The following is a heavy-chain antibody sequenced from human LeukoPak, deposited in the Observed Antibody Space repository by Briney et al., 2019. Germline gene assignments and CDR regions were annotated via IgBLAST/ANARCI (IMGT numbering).Heavy chain of an antibody. CDR1: GYTFTSYD. CDR2: INTNTGNP. D-gene: IGHD3-10*01. V-gene: IGHV7-4-1*02. Sequence: ASVKVSCKASGYTFTSYDINWVRQATGQGLEWMGWINTNTGNPTYAQGFTGRFVFSLDTSVSTAYLQISSLKAEDTAVYYCARAGMVRDHGPIYYYYYYMDVWGKGTTVTISS. CDR3: ARAGMVRDHGPIYYYYYYMDV. J-gene: IGHJ6*03.